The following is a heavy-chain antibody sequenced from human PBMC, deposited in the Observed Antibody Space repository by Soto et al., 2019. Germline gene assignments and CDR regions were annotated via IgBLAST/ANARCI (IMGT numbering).Heavy chain of an antibody. D-gene: IGHD1-20*01. CDR3: ARPRGYNAPRSWYFDL. CDR2: IFYSGST. Sequence: SETLSLTCTVSGGSISSSSYYWGWIRQPPGKGLEWIGSIFYSGSTYYNPSLKSRVTISVDTSKNQFSLKLTSVTAADTAVYYCARPRGYNAPRSWYFDLWGRGTLVTVSS. J-gene: IGHJ2*01. CDR1: GGSISSSSYY. V-gene: IGHV4-39*01.